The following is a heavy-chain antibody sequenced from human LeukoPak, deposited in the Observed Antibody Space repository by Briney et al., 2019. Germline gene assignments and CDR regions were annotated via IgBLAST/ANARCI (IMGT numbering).Heavy chain of an antibody. V-gene: IGHV1-46*01. CDR3: ARSSTQVVAATRFDP. CDR1: GYTFTSYY. Sequence: GASVKVSCKASGYTFTSYYMHWVRQAPGQGLEWMGIIDPSGGSTSYAQKFQGRVTMTRDTSTSTVYMELSSLRSEDTAVYYCARSSTQVVAATRFDPWGQGTLVTVSS. CDR2: IDPSGGST. D-gene: IGHD2-15*01. J-gene: IGHJ5*02.